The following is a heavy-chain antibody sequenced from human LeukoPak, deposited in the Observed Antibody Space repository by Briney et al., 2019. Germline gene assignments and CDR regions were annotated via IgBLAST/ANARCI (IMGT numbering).Heavy chain of an antibody. CDR2: IREERGQE. V-gene: IGHV3-7*01. Sequence: GGSLRLSCVASGLTVSNHWMSWDRQAPGKGLEWVANIREERGQEYYVDSVKGRFTISKNSAKNSLYLQMNSLRAEDTAVYYCARDRDGTAYYPLDFRGQGTLVTVSS. J-gene: IGHJ4*02. D-gene: IGHD3-22*01. CDR3: ARDRDGTAYYPLDF. CDR1: GLTVSNHW.